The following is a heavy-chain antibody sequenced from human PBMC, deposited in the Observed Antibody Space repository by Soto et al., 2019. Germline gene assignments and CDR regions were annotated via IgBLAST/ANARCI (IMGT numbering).Heavy chain of an antibody. J-gene: IGHJ5*01. V-gene: IGHV4-30-4*01. CDR1: GGSISSGDYY. CDR2: IYYSGST. CDR3: ARERRDGSCIVS. Sequence: SETLSLTCTVSGGSISSGDYYWSWIRQPPGKGLEWIGYIYYSGSTYYNPSLKSRVTISVDTSKNQFSLKLSSVTAADTAVHYCARERRDGSCIVSCGQGTPVPVSS. D-gene: IGHD6-13*01.